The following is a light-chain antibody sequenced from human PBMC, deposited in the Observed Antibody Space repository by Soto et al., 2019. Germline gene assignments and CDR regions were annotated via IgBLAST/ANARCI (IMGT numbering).Light chain of an antibody. CDR2: GDT. CDR1: SSDIGGGYD. Sequence: QSVLTQPPSVSGAPGQRVTISCTGSSSDIGGGYDVHWYQHLPGSVPKLLIYGDTNRPSGVPDRFSGSKSGTSASLAITGLQAEDEADYYCQSYDSSLSGHVIFGGVTKLTVL. J-gene: IGLJ2*01. V-gene: IGLV1-40*01. CDR3: QSYDSSLSGHVI.